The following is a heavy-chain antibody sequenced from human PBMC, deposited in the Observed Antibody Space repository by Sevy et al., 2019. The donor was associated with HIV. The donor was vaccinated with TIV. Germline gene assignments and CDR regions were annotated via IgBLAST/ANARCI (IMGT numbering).Heavy chain of an antibody. J-gene: IGHJ6*02. CDR2: ISSSSSTI. CDR1: GFTFSSYS. CDR3: ARDSVVVVAATRSYYYYYGMDV. Sequence: GGSLRLSCAASGFTFSSYSMNWVRQAPGKGLEWVSYISSSSSTIYYADSVKGRFTISRDNAKNSLYLQMNSLRAEDMAVYYCARDSVVVVAATRSYYYYYGMDVWGQGTTVTVSS. V-gene: IGHV3-48*01. D-gene: IGHD2-15*01.